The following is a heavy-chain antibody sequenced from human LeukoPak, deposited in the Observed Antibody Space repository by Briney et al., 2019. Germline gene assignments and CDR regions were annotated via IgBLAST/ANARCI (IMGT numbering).Heavy chain of an antibody. D-gene: IGHD3-22*01. J-gene: IGHJ3*02. Sequence: KPGGSLTLSCAASGFTFSTFTMKWVSQAPGKGLEWGSTISSSSSYIYYGDSVKGRFTISRDNAKTSLYLHMNSLRAEDTAVYYCARAPYDSTGYDTPLAFDIWGQGTMVTVSS. V-gene: IGHV3-21*01. CDR3: ARAPYDSTGYDTPLAFDI. CDR1: GFTFSTFT. CDR2: ISSSSSYI.